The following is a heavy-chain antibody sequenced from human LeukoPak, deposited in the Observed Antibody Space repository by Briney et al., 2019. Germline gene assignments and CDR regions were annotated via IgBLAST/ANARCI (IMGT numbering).Heavy chain of an antibody. V-gene: IGHV4-31*03. CDR1: GGSISSGGYY. Sequence: PSQTLSLTCTVSGGSISSGGYYWIWIRQLPGKGLEYIGYISYSGSSYYSPFLKSRGTISVDTSKNQLSLKLRSVTAADTAVYYCARANGFYDLAFDYWGQGTLVTVSS. D-gene: IGHD3-22*01. CDR2: ISYSGSS. CDR3: ARANGFYDLAFDY. J-gene: IGHJ4*02.